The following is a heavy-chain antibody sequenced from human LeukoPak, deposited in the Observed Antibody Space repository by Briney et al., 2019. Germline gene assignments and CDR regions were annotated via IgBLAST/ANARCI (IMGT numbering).Heavy chain of an antibody. CDR1: GGSINSYY. D-gene: IGHD1-26*01. CDR3: ARGMYSGSYLYFQH. V-gene: IGHV4-59*01. CDR2: IYYSGST. J-gene: IGHJ1*01. Sequence: PSETLSLTCTVAGGSINSYYWSWIRQPPGKGLEWIGYIYYSGSTNYNPSLKSRVTISVDTSKNQFSLKLSSVTAADTAVYYCARGMYSGSYLYFQHWGQGTLVTVSS.